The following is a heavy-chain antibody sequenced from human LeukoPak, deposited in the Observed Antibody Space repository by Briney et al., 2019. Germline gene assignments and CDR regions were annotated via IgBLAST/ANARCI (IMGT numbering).Heavy chain of an antibody. CDR2: ISYDGSNK. CDR1: GFTFSSYG. V-gene: IGHV3-30*03. CDR3: ARGGYYDYVWGSYPY. J-gene: IGHJ4*02. D-gene: IGHD3-16*02. Sequence: GGSLRLSCAASGFTFSSYGMHWVRQAPGKGLEWVAVISYDGSNKYYADSVKGRFTISRDNSKNTLYLQMNSLRAEDTAVYYCARGGYYDYVWGSYPYWGQGTLVTVSS.